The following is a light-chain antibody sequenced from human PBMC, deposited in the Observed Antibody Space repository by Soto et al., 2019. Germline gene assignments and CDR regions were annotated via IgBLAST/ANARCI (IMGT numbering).Light chain of an antibody. J-gene: IGKJ1*01. CDR2: EAS. V-gene: IGKV1-5*03. CDR3: QQYNNFWT. Sequence: DIQMTQFPSALSASVGDRVTITCRASQCVNIWLAWYQQKPGKAPKLLISEASTVETGVPARFSGSGSGTQFTLTISSLQPDDLATYYCQQYNNFWTFGQGTKVQIK. CDR1: QCVNIW.